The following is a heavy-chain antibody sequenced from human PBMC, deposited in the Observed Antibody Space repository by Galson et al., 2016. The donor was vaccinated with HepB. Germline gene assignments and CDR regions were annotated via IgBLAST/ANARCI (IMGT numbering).Heavy chain of an antibody. Sequence: SVKVSCKASGYMFISYAIHWVRQAPGQRLEWMGWINVANGNTKYSQKFQDRVTITRDTSASTAHMELSSLRSEDTAVYYCARWRNDYAEYRYFQHWGQGTLITVSS. CDR2: INVANGNT. CDR3: ARWRNDYAEYRYFQH. V-gene: IGHV1-3*01. CDR1: GYMFISYA. D-gene: IGHD4-17*01. J-gene: IGHJ1*01.